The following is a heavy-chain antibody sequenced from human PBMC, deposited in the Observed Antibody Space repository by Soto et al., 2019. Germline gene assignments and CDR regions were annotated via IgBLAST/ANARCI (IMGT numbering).Heavy chain of an antibody. CDR3: ARAPYSRTSFHFDF. CDR2: INPSLGTA. Sequence: ASVKVSCKASGYTFTAYHMHWVRQAPGQGLEWVGIINPSLGTANYAQKFQGRVAMTWDTSTTTVYMELSSLRSDDTAVYYCARAPYSRTSFHFDFWGQGNLVTVYS. V-gene: IGHV1-46*01. D-gene: IGHD3-22*01. CDR1: GYTFTAYH. J-gene: IGHJ4*02.